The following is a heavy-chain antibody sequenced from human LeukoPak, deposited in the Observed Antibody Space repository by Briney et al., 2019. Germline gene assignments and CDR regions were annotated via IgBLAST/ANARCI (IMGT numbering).Heavy chain of an antibody. V-gene: IGHV4-39*01. CDR1: GGSISSSSYS. CDR3: ASQTFRCSGGSCYPSGYFDY. D-gene: IGHD2-15*01. Sequence: PSETLSLTCTVSGGSISSSSYSWGWIRQPPGKGLEWIGSIYYSGSTYYNPSLKSRVTISVDTSKNQFSLKLSSVTAADTAVYYCASQTFRCSGGSCYPSGYFDYWGQGTLVTVSS. J-gene: IGHJ4*02. CDR2: IYYSGST.